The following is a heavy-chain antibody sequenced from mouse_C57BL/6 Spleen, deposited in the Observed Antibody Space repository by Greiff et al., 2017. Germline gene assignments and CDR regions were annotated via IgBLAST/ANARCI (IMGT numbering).Heavy chain of an antibody. D-gene: IGHD2-4*01. V-gene: IGHV5-4*01. J-gene: IGHJ3*01. CDR1: GFTFSSYA. CDR2: ISDGGSYT. Sequence: EVKVVESGGGLVKPGGSLKLSCAASGFTFSSYAMSWVRQTPEKRLEWVATISDGGSYTYYPDNVKGRFTISRDNAKNNLYLQMSHLKSEDTAMYYCARDESADYDGSWFAYWGQGTLVTVSA. CDR3: ARDESADYDGSWFAY.